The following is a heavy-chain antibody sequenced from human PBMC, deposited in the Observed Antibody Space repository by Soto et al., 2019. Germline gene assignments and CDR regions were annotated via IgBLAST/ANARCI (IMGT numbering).Heavy chain of an antibody. CDR3: ARVMPPGSIAVAGIPARDYYYGMDV. J-gene: IGHJ6*02. Sequence: QVQLVQSGAEVKKPGASVKVSCKASGYTFTGYYMHWVRQAPGQGLEWMGWINPNSGGTNYAQKFQGRVTMTRATAISTGYRERSRLRADDTAVYYCARVMPPGSIAVAGIPARDYYYGMDVWGQGTTVTVSS. D-gene: IGHD6-19*01. CDR2: INPNSGGT. V-gene: IGHV1-2*02. CDR1: GYTFTGYY.